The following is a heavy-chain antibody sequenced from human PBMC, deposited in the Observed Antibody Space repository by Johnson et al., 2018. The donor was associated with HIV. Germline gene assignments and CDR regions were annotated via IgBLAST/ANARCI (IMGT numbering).Heavy chain of an antibody. J-gene: IGHJ3*02. Sequence: VQLVESGGGVVRPGGSLRLSCAASGFTFDEYDMSWVRQGPGKGLEWVSGITWTGGGTGYADSVKGRFTISRDNAKNSLYLQMDSLRPEDTALYYCARATYYYDTSGYLTRPGAFDIWGQGTMVTVSS. V-gene: IGHV3-20*04. CDR3: ARATYYYDTSGYLTRPGAFDI. CDR2: ITWTGGGT. D-gene: IGHD3-22*01. CDR1: GFTFDEYD.